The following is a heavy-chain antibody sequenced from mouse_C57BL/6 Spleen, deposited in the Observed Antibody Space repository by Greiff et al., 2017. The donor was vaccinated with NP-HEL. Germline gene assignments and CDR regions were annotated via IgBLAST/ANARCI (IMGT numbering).Heavy chain of an antibody. J-gene: IGHJ2*01. CDR2: ISYSGST. V-gene: IGHV3-2*02. D-gene: IGHD1-2*01. CDR3: AITARIKY. Sequence: EVKLMESGPGLVKPSQSLSLTCTVTGYSITSGYGWNWIRQFPGNKLEWMGYISYSGSTNYNPSLKSRISITRDTYKNQFFLQLNSVTTEDTATYYCAITARIKYWGQGTTLTVSS. CDR1: GYSITSGYG.